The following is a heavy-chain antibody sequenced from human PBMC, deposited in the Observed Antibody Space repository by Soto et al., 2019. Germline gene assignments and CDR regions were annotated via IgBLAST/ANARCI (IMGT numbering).Heavy chain of an antibody. Sequence: TLSLTCTVSGGSINSGLYYWTWNRQHPGKGLEWIGYIYSRGNTFYTPSLKSRVDIAVDASKNQFSLRVNSVTAADTAVYYGARARTGSYIEFEYWGQGAGVNVAS. J-gene: IGHJ4*02. CDR3: ARARTGSYIEFEY. D-gene: IGHD3-10*01. CDR1: GGSINSGLYY. V-gene: IGHV4-31*03. CDR2: IYSRGNT.